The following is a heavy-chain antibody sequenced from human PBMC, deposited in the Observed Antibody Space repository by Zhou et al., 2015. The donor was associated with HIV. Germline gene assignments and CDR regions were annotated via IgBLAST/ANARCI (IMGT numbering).Heavy chain of an antibody. Sequence: QVQPVQSGAEVKKPGSSVKVSCKASGGTFSSYAINWVRQAPGQGLEWMGGIIPMFGPANYAQKFQGRVTITADESTSTAYMELSSLRSEDTAVYYCARDLGGYCSGGSCYWGQGTLVTVSS. CDR2: IIPMFGPA. CDR1: GGTFSSYA. D-gene: IGHD2-15*01. V-gene: IGHV1-69*01. J-gene: IGHJ4*02. CDR3: ARDLGGYCSGGSCY.